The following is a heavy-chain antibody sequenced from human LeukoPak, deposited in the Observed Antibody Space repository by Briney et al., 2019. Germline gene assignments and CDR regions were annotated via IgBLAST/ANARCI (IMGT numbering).Heavy chain of an antibody. D-gene: IGHD3-10*01. CDR1: GFTFDDYA. CDR3: AKSYGSGSRTKPFDY. J-gene: IGHJ4*02. Sequence: PGGSLRLSCAASGFTFDDYAMHWVRQAPGKGLEWVSGISWNSGSIGYADSVKGRFTISRDNAKNSLYLQMNSLRAEDTALYYCAKSYGSGSRTKPFDYWGQGTLVTVSS. V-gene: IGHV3-9*01. CDR2: ISWNSGSI.